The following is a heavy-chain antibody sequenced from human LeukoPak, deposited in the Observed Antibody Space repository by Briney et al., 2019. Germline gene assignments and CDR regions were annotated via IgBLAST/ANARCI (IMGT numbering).Heavy chain of an antibody. Sequence: SETLSLTCAVYGGSFSGYYWSWIRQPPGKGLEWIGEINHSGSTNYNPSLKSRVTISVDTSKNQFSLKLSSVTAADTAVYYCARDSYYDFWSALSGSWFDPWGQGTLVTVSS. CDR3: ARDSYYDFWSALSGSWFDP. J-gene: IGHJ5*02. CDR1: GGSFSGYY. D-gene: IGHD3-3*01. CDR2: INHSGST. V-gene: IGHV4-34*01.